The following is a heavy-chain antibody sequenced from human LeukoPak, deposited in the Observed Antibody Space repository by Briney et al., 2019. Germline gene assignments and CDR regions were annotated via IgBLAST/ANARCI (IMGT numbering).Heavy chain of an antibody. D-gene: IGHD6-19*01. J-gene: IGHJ4*02. CDR3: VTNGTVTVAGTKFNYFDY. V-gene: IGHV4-39*01. CDR2: IYHSGST. CDR1: GGSIRMSTYY. Sequence: SETLSLTCTVSGGSIRMSTYYWGWIRQPPGKGLEWIGCIYHSGSTHYNPSLRSRVTMSVDTSKNQFTLKVTAVTAADTAVYYCVTNGTVTVAGTKFNYFDYWGQGALVTVSS.